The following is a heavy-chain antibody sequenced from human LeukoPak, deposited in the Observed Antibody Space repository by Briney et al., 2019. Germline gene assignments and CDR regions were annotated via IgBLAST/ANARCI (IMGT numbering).Heavy chain of an antibody. CDR3: GRVPWGSYLDY. CDR2: INAGNGNT. V-gene: IGHV1-3*01. CDR1: GYTFTSYA. Sequence: ASVKVSCKASGYTFTSYAMHWVRQAPGQRLEWMGWINAGNGNTKYSQKFQGRVTITRDTSASTAYMELRSLRSEDTAVYYCGRVPWGSYLDYWGQGTLVTVSS. J-gene: IGHJ4*02. D-gene: IGHD3-16*02.